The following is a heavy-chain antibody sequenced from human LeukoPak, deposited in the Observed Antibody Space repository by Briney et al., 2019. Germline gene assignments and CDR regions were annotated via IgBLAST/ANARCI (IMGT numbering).Heavy chain of an antibody. D-gene: IGHD2-2*01. CDR1: GFTFSSYA. Sequence: GGSLRLSCAASGFTFSSYAMHWVRQAPGKGLEWVAVISYDGSNKYYADSVKGRFTISRDNSKNTLYLQMNSLRAEDTAVYYCARSTDRIVVVPAARYWGQGTLVTVSS. J-gene: IGHJ4*02. V-gene: IGHV3-30-3*01. CDR2: ISYDGSNK. CDR3: ARSTDRIVVVPAARY.